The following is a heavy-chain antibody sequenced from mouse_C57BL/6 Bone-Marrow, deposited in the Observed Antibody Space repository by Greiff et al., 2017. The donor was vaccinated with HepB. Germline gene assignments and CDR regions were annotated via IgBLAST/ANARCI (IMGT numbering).Heavy chain of an antibody. Sequence: EVQLQQSGAELVRPGASVKLSCTASGFNIKDDYMHWVKQRPEQGLEWIGWIDPENGDTEYASKFQGKATITADTSSNPAYLQHSSLTSEDTAVYYCIYYYDDDEVYFDYWGPGTTLTVSS. D-gene: IGHD2-4*01. V-gene: IGHV14-4*01. CDR1: GFNIKDDY. CDR2: IDPENGDT. CDR3: IYYYDDDEVYFDY. J-gene: IGHJ2*01.